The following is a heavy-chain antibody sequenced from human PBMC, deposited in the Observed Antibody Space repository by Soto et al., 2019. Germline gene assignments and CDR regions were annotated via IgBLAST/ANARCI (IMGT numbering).Heavy chain of an antibody. J-gene: IGHJ4*02. CDR3: ARDRGRYFSWLLPSYYFDY. D-gene: IGHD3-9*01. Sequence: NPSETLSLTCAVSGYSISSGYYWGWIRQPPGKGLEWIGSIYHSGSTYYNPSLKSRVTISVDTSKNQFSLKRSSVTAADTAVYYCARDRGRYFSWLLPSYYFDYWGQGTLVSVSS. CDR1: GYSISSGYY. CDR2: IYHSGST. V-gene: IGHV4-38-2*02.